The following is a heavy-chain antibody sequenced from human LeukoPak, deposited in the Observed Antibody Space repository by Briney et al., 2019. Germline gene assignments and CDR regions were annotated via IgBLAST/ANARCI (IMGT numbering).Heavy chain of an antibody. CDR1: GFTFSSYA. CDR3: AKDDRWGWLQLGAFDI. CDR2: ISGSGGST. J-gene: IGHJ3*02. V-gene: IGHV3-23*01. D-gene: IGHD5-24*01. Sequence: GGSLTLSCAASGFTFSSYAMSWVRQAPGKGLEWVSAISGSGGSTYYACSVKGLFTIPRDNSKNTVYLQMNSLRAEDTAVYYCAKDDRWGWLQLGAFDIWGQGTMVTVSS.